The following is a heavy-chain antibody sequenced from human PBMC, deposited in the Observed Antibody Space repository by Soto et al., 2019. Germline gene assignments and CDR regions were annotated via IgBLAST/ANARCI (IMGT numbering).Heavy chain of an antibody. CDR3: ARILFGRSVAGGYFYMDV. CDR1: GFSLSNGKVG. CDR2: IFSNDEK. Sequence: HVTLKESGPVLVNPTETLTLTCTVSGFSLSNGKVGVSWIRQPPGKALEWLAHIFSNDEKSYRTSPKSRLTISEDTSKSQVVLTMTNVDPVDTATYYCARILFGRSVAGGYFYMDVWGKGTTVTVSS. V-gene: IGHV2-26*01. D-gene: IGHD6-19*01. J-gene: IGHJ6*03.